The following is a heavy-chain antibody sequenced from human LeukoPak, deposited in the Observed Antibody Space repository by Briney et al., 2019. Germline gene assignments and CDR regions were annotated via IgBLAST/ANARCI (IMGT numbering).Heavy chain of an antibody. Sequence: PGESLKISCKGSGYSFTSYWIGWVRQMPGKGLEWMGIIYPGDSDTRYSPSFQGQVTISADKSISTAYLQWSSLKASDTAMYYCARHRRDIYGDYRFYWFDPWGQGTLVTVSS. J-gene: IGHJ5*02. D-gene: IGHD4-17*01. V-gene: IGHV5-51*01. CDR2: IYPGDSDT. CDR3: ARHRRDIYGDYRFYWFDP. CDR1: GYSFTSYW.